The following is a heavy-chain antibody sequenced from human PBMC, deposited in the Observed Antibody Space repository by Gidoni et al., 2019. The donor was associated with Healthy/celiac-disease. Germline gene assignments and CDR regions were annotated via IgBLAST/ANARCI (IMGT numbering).Heavy chain of an antibody. D-gene: IGHD2-2*01. CDR2: IWYDGSNK. J-gene: IGHJ4*02. Sequence: QVQLVESGGGVVQPGRSLRLSCAASGFTFSSYGLHWVRQAPGKGLEWVAVIWYDGSNKYYADSVKGRFTISRDNSKNTLYLQMNSLRAEDTAVYYCARGGVAYCSSTSCYPPDDYWGQGTLVTVSS. V-gene: IGHV3-33*01. CDR1: GFTFSSYG. CDR3: ARGGVAYCSSTSCYPPDDY.